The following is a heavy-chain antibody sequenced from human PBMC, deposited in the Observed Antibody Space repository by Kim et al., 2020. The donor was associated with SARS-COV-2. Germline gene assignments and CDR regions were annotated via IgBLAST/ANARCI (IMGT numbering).Heavy chain of an antibody. CDR3: AKGIDYDFWSGYPSDAF. V-gene: IGHV3-30*18. CDR2: ISYDGSNK. CDR1: GFTFSSYG. J-gene: IGHJ3*01. Sequence: GGSLRLSCAASGFTFSSYGMHWVRQAPGKGLEWVAVISYDGSNKYYADSVKGRFTISRDNSKNTLYLQMNSLRAEDTAVYYCAKGIDYDFWSGYPSDAF. D-gene: IGHD3-3*01.